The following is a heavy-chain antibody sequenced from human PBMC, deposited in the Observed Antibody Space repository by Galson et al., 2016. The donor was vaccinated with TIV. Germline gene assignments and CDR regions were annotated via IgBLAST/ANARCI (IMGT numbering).Heavy chain of an antibody. CDR2: IRFDGTNK. J-gene: IGHJ4*02. D-gene: IGHD3-3*01. CDR1: GFSFSTYG. Sequence: SLRLSCAASGFSFSTYGMHWVRQSPGKGLEWVAFIRFDGTNKYYGDSVKGRFTISRDNSENTLYLQMSSLRAEDTAVYSCAKDQGEYDFRSGCFDYWGQGSLVTVSS. V-gene: IGHV3-30*02. CDR3: AKDQGEYDFRSGCFDY.